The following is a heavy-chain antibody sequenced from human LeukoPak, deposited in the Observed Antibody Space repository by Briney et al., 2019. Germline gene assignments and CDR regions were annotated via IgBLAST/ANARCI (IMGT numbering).Heavy chain of an antibody. CDR1: GYTFTSLD. V-gene: IGHV1-8*03. CDR2: MNPKNGNT. D-gene: IGHD3-10*01. J-gene: IGHJ4*02. Sequence: ASVKVSCKASGYTFTSLDISWVRQANGQGLEWLGWMNPKNGNTGYAQKFRGRVTITRDTSESIAYMELSGLRSDDTAVYYCARVRGVNSGSYGFDYWGQGTLVTVSS. CDR3: ARVRGVNSGSYGFDY.